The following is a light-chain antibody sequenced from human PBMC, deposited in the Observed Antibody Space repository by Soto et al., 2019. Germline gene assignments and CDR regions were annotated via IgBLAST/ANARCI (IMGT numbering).Light chain of an antibody. CDR3: QQYGSSPT. J-gene: IGKJ1*01. Sequence: EIVLTQSPGTLSLSPGERATLSCRASQSVSSSYLAWYQQKPGQAPRLLIYGASSRATGIPDRFGGSGSGTDFPLTISRLEPEVFALYYCQQYGSSPTFGQGTKVEIK. CDR2: GAS. V-gene: IGKV3-20*01. CDR1: QSVSSSY.